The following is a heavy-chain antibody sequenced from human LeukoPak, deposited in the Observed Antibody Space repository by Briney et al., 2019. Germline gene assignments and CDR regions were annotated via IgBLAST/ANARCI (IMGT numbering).Heavy chain of an antibody. D-gene: IGHD3-10*01. V-gene: IGHV4-38-2*02. CDR1: GFSITSGYH. CDR3: ARVRWYYDASGSRQTYYYIDV. CDR2: TYYTGTT. J-gene: IGHJ6*03. Sequence: SSETLSLICTVSGFSITSGYHWGWIRQPPGRGLGWIGKTYYTGTTDYNSSLKTRVNISVDKSMNQFSLKLTSVTAADSAVYYCARVRWYYDASGSRQTYYYIDVWGKGTTVSVSS.